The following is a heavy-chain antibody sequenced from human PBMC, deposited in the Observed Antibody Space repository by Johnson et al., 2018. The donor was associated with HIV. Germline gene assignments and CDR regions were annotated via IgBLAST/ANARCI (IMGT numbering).Heavy chain of an antibody. CDR1: GFTFSTYG. Sequence: QVQLVESGGGVVQPGRSLRLSCAASGFTFSTYGMHWVRQAPGKGLEWVAVMWYDGSNKYYADSVNGRFTISRDNSKNTLYLQMNSLRAEDTAVYYCAKGLLIAAAHDAFDIWGQGTMVTVSS. CDR3: AKGLLIAAAHDAFDI. D-gene: IGHD6-13*01. V-gene: IGHV3-33*06. J-gene: IGHJ3*02. CDR2: MWYDGSNK.